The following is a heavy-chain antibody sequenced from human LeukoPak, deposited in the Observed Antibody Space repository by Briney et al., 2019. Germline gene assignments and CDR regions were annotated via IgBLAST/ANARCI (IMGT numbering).Heavy chain of an antibody. V-gene: IGHV4-61*08. CDR1: GGSISSGDYY. CDR3: ARGRASLLRYFDWSIDY. D-gene: IGHD3-9*01. CDR2: IYYSGST. Sequence: SQTLSLTCTVSGGSISSGDYYWSWIRQPPGKGLEWIGYIYYSGSTNYNPSLKSRVTISVDTSKNQFSLKLSSVTAADTAVYYCARGRASLLRYFDWSIDYWGQGTLVTVSS. J-gene: IGHJ4*02.